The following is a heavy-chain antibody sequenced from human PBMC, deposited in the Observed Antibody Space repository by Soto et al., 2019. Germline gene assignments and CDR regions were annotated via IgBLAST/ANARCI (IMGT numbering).Heavy chain of an antibody. CDR2: IYHSGST. CDR3: ARGAQYSSSPYNWFDP. J-gene: IGHJ5*02. V-gene: IGHV4-38-2*02. Sequence: PSETLSLTCTVSGASISSYYWGWIRQPPGKELEWIGSIYHSGSTYYNPSLKSRVTISVDTSKNQFSLKLSSVTAADTAVYYCARGAQYSSSPYNWFDPWGQGTLVTVSS. D-gene: IGHD6-13*01. CDR1: GASISSYY.